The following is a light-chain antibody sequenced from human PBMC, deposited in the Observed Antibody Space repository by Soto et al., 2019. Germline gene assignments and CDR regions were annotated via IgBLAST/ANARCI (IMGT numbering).Light chain of an antibody. J-gene: IGLJ2*01. CDR3: AEWDDILSGVL. Sequence: QSVLTQPPSASGTPGQRVTISCSGSSSNIGYNNVSWYQQLPGTAPKLLIYRSNQRPSGVPDRFSDSKSGTSASLAISGLRYEEEADYYCAEWDDILSGVLFGGGTKVTVL. CDR2: RSN. CDR1: SSNIGYNN. V-gene: IGLV1-47*01.